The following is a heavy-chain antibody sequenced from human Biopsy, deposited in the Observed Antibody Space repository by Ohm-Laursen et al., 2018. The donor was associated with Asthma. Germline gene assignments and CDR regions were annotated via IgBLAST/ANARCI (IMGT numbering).Heavy chain of an antibody. Sequence: ASVKASCKAPGGTFSNFAISWVRQGPGQGLEWLGGIMTVVGTTNYAQKFQGRVTITADESTSTAYMEVTSLRSEDMAIYYCARCQVGYSSGWSLLLKKIYYSGMDVWGQGTAVTVSS. D-gene: IGHD6-19*01. J-gene: IGHJ6*02. CDR1: GGTFSNFA. V-gene: IGHV1-69*13. CDR3: ARCQVGYSSGWSLLLKKIYYSGMDV. CDR2: IMTVVGTT.